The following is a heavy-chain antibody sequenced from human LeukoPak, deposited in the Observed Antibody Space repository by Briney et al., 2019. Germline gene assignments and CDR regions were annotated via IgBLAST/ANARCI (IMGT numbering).Heavy chain of an antibody. CDR2: ISGSGGST. D-gene: IGHD2-15*01. CDR1: GFTFSSYA. V-gene: IGHV3-23*01. Sequence: PGGSLRLSCAASGFTFSSYAMSWVRQAPGKGLEWVSAISGSGGSTYYADSVKGRFTISRDNSKNTLYLQMNSLRAEDTAVYYCAKGEGTLGYCSGGSCYSIVLDPWGQGTLVTVSS. CDR3: AKGEGTLGYCSGGSCYSIVLDP. J-gene: IGHJ5*02.